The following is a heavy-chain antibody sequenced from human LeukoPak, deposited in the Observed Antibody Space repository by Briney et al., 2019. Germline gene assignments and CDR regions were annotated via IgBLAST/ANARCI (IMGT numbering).Heavy chain of an antibody. J-gene: IGHJ4*02. CDR3: AKDVGIRGIFDY. D-gene: IGHD3-16*01. CDR1: GFTFSSYG. V-gene: IGHV3-30*18. CDR2: ISYDGSNK. Sequence: PGGSLRLSCAASGFTFSSYGMHWVLQAPGKGLEWVAVISYDGSNKYYADSVKGRFTISRDNSKNTLYLQMNSLRAEDTAVYYCAKDVGIRGIFDYWGQGTLVTVSS.